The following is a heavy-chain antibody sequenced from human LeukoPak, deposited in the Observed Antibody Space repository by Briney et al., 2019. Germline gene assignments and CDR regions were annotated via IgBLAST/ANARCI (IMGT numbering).Heavy chain of an antibody. V-gene: IGHV3-9*01. CDR1: GLTFSSHW. CDR2: ISWNSGSI. J-gene: IGHJ3*02. Sequence: PGGSLRLSCAASGLTFSSHWMHWVRQAPGKGLEWVSGISWNSGSIGYADSVKGRFTISRDNAKNSLYLQMNSLRAEDTALYYCARDHYAFDIWGQGTMVTVSS. CDR3: ARDHYAFDI.